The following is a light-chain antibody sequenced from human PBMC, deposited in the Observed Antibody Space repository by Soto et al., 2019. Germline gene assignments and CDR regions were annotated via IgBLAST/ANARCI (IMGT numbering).Light chain of an antibody. CDR1: SSDVGSYNL. CDR2: EVI. J-gene: IGLJ2*01. V-gene: IGLV2-23*02. CDR3: CSYAGSSNSAVV. Sequence: QSALTQPASVSGSPGQSVTISCTGTSSDVGSYNLVSWYQQHPGKAPKPLLYEVIKRPSGVSNRFSRSKSGNTASLTSSGLQAEDEADYYCCSYAGSSNSAVVFGGGTKLTVL.